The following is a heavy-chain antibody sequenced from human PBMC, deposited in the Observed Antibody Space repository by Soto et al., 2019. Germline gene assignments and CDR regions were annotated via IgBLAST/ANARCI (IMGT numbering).Heavy chain of an antibody. V-gene: IGHV1-18*01. CDR3: ARAKSSGWFINWFAP. CDR1: GYTFTSYG. J-gene: IGHJ5*02. Sequence: QVQLVQSGAEVQKPGASVKVSCKASGYTFTSYGISWVRQAPGQGLEWMGWISAYNGNTNYAQKLQGRVTMTTDTSTSTAYMELRSLIANDTAVYYCARAKSSGWFINWFAPWGQGPLVTVSS. D-gene: IGHD6-19*01. CDR2: ISAYNGNT.